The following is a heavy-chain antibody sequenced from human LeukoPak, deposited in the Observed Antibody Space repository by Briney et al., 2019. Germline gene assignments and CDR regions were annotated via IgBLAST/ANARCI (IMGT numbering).Heavy chain of an antibody. J-gene: IGHJ4*02. CDR3: ARVASEGVDY. Sequence: SETLSLTCTVSGGSISSYYWSWIRQPPGKGLEWIGYIYYSGSTNYNPSLKSRVTISVDTSKNQLSLKLSSVTAADTAVYYCARVASEGVDYWGQGTLVTVSS. CDR2: IYYSGST. V-gene: IGHV4-59*01. CDR1: GGSISSYY. D-gene: IGHD3-3*01.